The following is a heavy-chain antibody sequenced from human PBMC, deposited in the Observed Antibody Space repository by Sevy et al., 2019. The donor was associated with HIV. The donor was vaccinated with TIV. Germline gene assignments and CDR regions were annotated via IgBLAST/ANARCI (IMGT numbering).Heavy chain of an antibody. CDR1: GGSFSGYY. J-gene: IGHJ5*02. D-gene: IGHD2-2*01. Sequence: SETLSLTCAVHGGSFSGYYWSWIRESPGKGLEWIGEINDSGITNYNSSLKSRVTISVDTSKKEFSLRLSSVTAADTAVYYCARSPPVVVVPGAPSWFDPWGHGTLVTVSS. CDR2: INDSGIT. V-gene: IGHV4-34*01. CDR3: ARSPPVVVVPGAPSWFDP.